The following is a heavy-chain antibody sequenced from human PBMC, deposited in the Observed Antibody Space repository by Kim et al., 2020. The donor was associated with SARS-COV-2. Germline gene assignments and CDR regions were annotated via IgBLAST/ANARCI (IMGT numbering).Heavy chain of an antibody. CDR2: IYYSGST. CDR3: ARGESDSWYGY. V-gene: IGHV4-59*13. Sequence: SETLSLTCTVSHSSINNYYWTWIRQPPGKGLEWIGYIYYSGSTNFNPSLKSRLTISLDTSKNQFSMKLRSVTAAVTAFYYCARGESDSWYGYWGQGTQVTVSS. J-gene: IGHJ4*02. CDR1: HSSINNYY. D-gene: IGHD6-13*01.